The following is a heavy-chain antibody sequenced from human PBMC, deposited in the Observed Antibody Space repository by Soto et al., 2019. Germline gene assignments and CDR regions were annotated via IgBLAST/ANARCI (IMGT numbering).Heavy chain of an antibody. CDR1: GGSISSGGYY. J-gene: IGHJ6*02. Sequence: SETLSLTCTVSGGSISSGGYYWSWIRQHPGKGLEWIGYIYYSGSTYYNPSLKSRVTISVDTSKNQFSLKLSSVTAADTAVYYCARFTFHYGMDVWGQGTTVTVSS. CDR2: IYYSGST. CDR3: ARFTFHYGMDV. V-gene: IGHV4-31*03.